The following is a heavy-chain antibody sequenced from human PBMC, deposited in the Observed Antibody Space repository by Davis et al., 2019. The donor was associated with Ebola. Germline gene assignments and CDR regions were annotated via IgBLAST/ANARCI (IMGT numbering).Heavy chain of an antibody. J-gene: IGHJ5*02. CDR1: GGTFTNYA. CDR3: AKGKWFDP. CDR2: MDPNSGNT. Sequence: AASVKVSCKTSGGTFTNYAVNWVRQATGQGLEWMGWMDPNSGNTGFAQKFQDRVTMTRNTSISTAYMELSSLRSEDTAVYYCAKGKWFDPWGQGTLVSVTS. V-gene: IGHV1-8*01.